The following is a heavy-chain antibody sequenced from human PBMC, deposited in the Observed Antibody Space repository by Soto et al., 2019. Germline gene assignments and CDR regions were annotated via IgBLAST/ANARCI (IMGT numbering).Heavy chain of an antibody. CDR1: RFTFSDFA. J-gene: IGHJ5*01. CDR3: AKDAVPYNGKWDWFDS. CDR2: IRGGGSDT. D-gene: IGHD1-20*01. Sequence: DVQLLESGRGLVQPGGSLTLSCAASRFTFSDFAMSWVRQAPGKGLEWVSSIRGGGSDTYYADSVKGRFTISRDNSKNTLYLQMDSLRDEDTAVYYCAKDAVPYNGKWDWFDSWGQGTLVIVSS. V-gene: IGHV3-23*01.